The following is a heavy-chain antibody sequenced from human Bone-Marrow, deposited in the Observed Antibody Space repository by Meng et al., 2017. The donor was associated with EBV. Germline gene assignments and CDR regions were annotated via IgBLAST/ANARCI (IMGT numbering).Heavy chain of an antibody. CDR1: GFTFSDYY. Sequence: EQLVDAGGALVKPGGSLRLSCAASGFTFSDYYMSWIRQAPGKGLEWVSYISSSGSTIYYADSVKGRFTISRDNAKNSLYLQMNSLRAEDTAVYYCARDRGSLLMIDYWGQGTLVTVSS. D-gene: IGHD3-16*01. V-gene: IGHV3-11*01. CDR2: ISSSGSTI. J-gene: IGHJ4*02. CDR3: ARDRGSLLMIDY.